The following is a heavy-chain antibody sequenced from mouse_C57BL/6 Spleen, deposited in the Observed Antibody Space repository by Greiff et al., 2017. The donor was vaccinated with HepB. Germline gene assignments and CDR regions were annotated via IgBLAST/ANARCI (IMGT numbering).Heavy chain of an antibody. V-gene: IGHV1-82*01. CDR1: GYAFSSSW. Sequence: QVQLQESGPELVKPGASVKISCKASGYAFSSSWMNWVKQRPGKGLEWIGRIYPGDGDTNYNGKFKGKATLTADKSSSTAYMQLSSLTSEDSAVYFCARSNWDLDYWGQGTTLTVSS. D-gene: IGHD4-1*01. CDR3: ARSNWDLDY. J-gene: IGHJ2*01. CDR2: IYPGDGDT.